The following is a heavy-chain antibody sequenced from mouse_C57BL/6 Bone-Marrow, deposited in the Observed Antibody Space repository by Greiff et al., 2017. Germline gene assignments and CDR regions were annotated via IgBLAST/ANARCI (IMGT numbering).Heavy chain of an antibody. Sequence: VQLQQSGAELMKPGASVTLSCKATGYTFTGYWIEWVKQRPGHGLEWIGEILPGGGSTNYNEKFKGQATFTADPSSNTAYMQLSSLTTEDSDICYCARGGLYYWGQVTTLTVSP. CDR2: ILPGGGST. J-gene: IGHJ2*01. CDR3: ARGGLYY. V-gene: IGHV1-9*01. D-gene: IGHD1-1*02. CDR1: GYTFTGYW.